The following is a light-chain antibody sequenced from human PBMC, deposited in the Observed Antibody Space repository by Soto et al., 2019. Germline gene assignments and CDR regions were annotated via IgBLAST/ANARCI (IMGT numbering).Light chain of an antibody. J-gene: IGKJ3*01. V-gene: IGKV3-15*01. Sequence: EIVMTQSPGTLSVSPGERATLSCRASQSVRSNLAWYQQKPGQAPRLLIYEASTWATGIPARFSGSGSGTEFTLTISSLQSEDFVVYHCQQYNNWPPFTFGPGTKVDIK. CDR2: EAS. CDR3: QQYNNWPPFT. CDR1: QSVRSN.